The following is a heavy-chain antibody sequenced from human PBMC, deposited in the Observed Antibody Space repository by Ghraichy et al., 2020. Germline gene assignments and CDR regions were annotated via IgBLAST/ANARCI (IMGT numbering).Heavy chain of an antibody. D-gene: IGHD4-17*01. CDR3: ARVHDYGAFAAFDI. Sequence: GESLNISCAASGFTFSSYSMNWVRQAPGKGLEWVSSISSSSSYIYYADSVKGRFTISRDNAKNSLYLQMNSLRAEDTAVYYCARVHDYGAFAAFDIWGQGTMVTVSS. CDR1: GFTFSSYS. J-gene: IGHJ3*02. V-gene: IGHV3-21*01. CDR2: ISSSSSYI.